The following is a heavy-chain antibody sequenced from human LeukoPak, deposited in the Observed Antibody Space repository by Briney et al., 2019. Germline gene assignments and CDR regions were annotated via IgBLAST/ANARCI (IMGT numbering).Heavy chain of an antibody. CDR1: GYTYTSYG. D-gene: IGHD3-9*01. V-gene: IGHV1-18*04. Sequence: ASVKVSCEASGYTYTSYGISWVRQAPGQGLEWMGWISAYNGNTNYAQTLQGRVTMTTDTSTSTAYMELRSLRSDDTAVYYCARAIHFDWLLYPWFDYWGQGTLVTVSS. J-gene: IGHJ4*02. CDR3: ARAIHFDWLLYPWFDY. CDR2: ISAYNGNT.